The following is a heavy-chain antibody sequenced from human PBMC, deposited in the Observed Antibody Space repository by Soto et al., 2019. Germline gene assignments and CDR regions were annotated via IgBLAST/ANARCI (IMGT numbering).Heavy chain of an antibody. V-gene: IGHV3-30*18. CDR1: GFTFSSYG. CDR2: ISYDGSNK. D-gene: IGHD1-26*01. J-gene: IGHJ4*02. CDR3: AKRGGSYEFDY. Sequence: QVQLVESGGGVVQPGRSLRLSCAASGFTFSSYGMHWVRQAPGKGLEWVAVISYDGSNKYYADSVKGRFTISRDNSKNTLYLQMNSLRAEDTAVYYCAKRGGSYEFDYWGQGTLVTVSS.